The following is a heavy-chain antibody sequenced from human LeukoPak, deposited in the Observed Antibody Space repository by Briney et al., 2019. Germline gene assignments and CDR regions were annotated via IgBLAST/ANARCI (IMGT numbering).Heavy chain of an antibody. V-gene: IGHV1-46*01. Sequence: ASVKVSCKASGYSFTSYYMHWVRQAPGQGLEWTGIVNPSSGSTTNAPKFQGRVTMTRDTSTSTVFLELSSLRSEDTAVYYCAREGYSSSSAEYFQHWGQGTLLAVSS. CDR2: VNPSSGST. D-gene: IGHD6-6*01. J-gene: IGHJ1*01. CDR3: AREGYSSSSAEYFQH. CDR1: GYSFTSYY.